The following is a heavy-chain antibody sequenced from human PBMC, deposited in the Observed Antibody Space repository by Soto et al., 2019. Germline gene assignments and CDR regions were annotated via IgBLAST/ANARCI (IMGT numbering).Heavy chain of an antibody. V-gene: IGHV3-73*02. CDR3: TRLVLGSVVY. CDR2: IRSKANSYAT. Sequence: EVQLVESGGGLVQPGGSLKLSCAASGFTFSGSTMHWVRQASGKWLEWVGRIRSKANSYATAYAASVKGRFTISRDDSKNTAYLQMNSLKTEDMAVYYCTRLVLGSVVYCGQGTLVTVSS. J-gene: IGHJ4*02. D-gene: IGHD2-15*01. CDR1: GFTFSGST.